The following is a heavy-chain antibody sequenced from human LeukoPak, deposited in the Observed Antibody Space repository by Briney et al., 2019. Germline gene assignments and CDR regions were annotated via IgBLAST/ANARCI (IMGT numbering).Heavy chain of an antibody. Sequence: GASVKVSCKASGGTFSSYAISWVRQAPGQGLEWMGGIIPIFGTANYAQKFQGRVTITADESTSTAYKELSSLRSEDTAVYYCARVLTYYYLIDWGQGTLVTVSS. CDR1: GGTFSSYA. V-gene: IGHV1-69*13. D-gene: IGHD3-10*01. J-gene: IGHJ4*02. CDR2: IIPIFGTA. CDR3: ARVLTYYYLID.